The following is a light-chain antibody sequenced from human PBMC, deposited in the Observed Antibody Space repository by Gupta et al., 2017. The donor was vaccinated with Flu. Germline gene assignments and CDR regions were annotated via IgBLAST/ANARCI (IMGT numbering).Light chain of an antibody. Sequence: QSALTQPRSVSGSPGQSVTISCTGPSSDIGTYNYVSWYQQHPGKAPNVMIYYVTKRPAGVPDRFSGSKSGNTASLSISGLQAEDEADYYCCSSAGGFTWVFGGGTKLTVL. CDR3: CSSAGGFTWV. V-gene: IGLV2-11*01. J-gene: IGLJ3*02. CDR1: SSDIGTYNY. CDR2: YVT.